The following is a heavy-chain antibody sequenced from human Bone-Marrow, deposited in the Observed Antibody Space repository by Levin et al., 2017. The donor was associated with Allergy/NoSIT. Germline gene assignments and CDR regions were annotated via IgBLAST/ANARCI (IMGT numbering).Heavy chain of an antibody. Sequence: PPASVKVSCKVSGYTLTELSMHWVRQAPGKGLEWMGGFDPEDGETIYAQKFQGRVTMTEDTSTDTAYMELSSLRSEDTAVYYCATEYYGSGSYYNFDYWGQGTLVTVSS. CDR2: FDPEDGET. CDR3: ATEYYGSGSYYNFDY. CDR1: GYTLTELS. V-gene: IGHV1-24*01. D-gene: IGHD3-10*01. J-gene: IGHJ4*02.